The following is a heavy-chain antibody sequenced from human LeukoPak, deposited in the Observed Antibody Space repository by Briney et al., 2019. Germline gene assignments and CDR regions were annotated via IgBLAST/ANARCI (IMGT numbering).Heavy chain of an antibody. Sequence: PSGTLSLTCAVSGVSISSHCWGWIRQPPGKGLEWIASICYTGSTEYSPSLKSRVTMSVDTSKNQFSLKLSSVTAADTAVYFCARGITDSIWYLDYWGQGTLVTVSS. CDR2: ICYTGST. CDR1: GVSISSHC. V-gene: IGHV4-59*11. D-gene: IGHD3-22*01. J-gene: IGHJ4*02. CDR3: ARGITDSIWYLDY.